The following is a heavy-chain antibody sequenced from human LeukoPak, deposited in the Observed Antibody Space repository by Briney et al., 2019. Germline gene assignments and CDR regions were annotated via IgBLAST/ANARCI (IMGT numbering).Heavy chain of an antibody. V-gene: IGHV1-69*01. CDR2: IIPIFGTA. CDR3: EREGGVVLMVYAPNTGWFDP. CDR1: GGTFSSYA. D-gene: IGHD2-8*01. Sequence: SVKVSCKASGGTFSSYAISWVRQAPGQGLEWMGGIIPIFGTANYAQKFQGRVTITADESTSTAYMELSSLRSEDTAVYYCEREGGVVLMVYAPNTGWFDPWGQGTLVTVSS. J-gene: IGHJ5*02.